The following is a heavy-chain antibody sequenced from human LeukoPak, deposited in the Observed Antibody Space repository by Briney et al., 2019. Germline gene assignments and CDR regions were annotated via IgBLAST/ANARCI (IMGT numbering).Heavy chain of an antibody. CDR2: IIPNSGGT. D-gene: IGHD5-18*01. CDR1: GYTFTDYY. J-gene: IGHJ3*02. CDR3: ARDGYSYGSDAFDI. Sequence: GASVKVSCRASGYTFTDYYIHWVRLAPGQGLEWVGWIIPNSGGTRYAQKFQGRVTMTSDTSISTAYMELRSLRFDDTAVYYCARDGYSYGSDAFDIWGQGTMVTVSS. V-gene: IGHV1-2*02.